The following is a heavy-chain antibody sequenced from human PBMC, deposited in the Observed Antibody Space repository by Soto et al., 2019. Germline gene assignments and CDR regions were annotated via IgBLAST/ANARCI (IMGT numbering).Heavy chain of an antibody. V-gene: IGHV1-24*01. CDR1: GYTLTELS. D-gene: IGHD2-2*01. CDR3: ATNSRVYCSSTSCHAYYYYYYMDV. J-gene: IGHJ6*03. CDR2: FDPEDGET. Sequence: ASVKVSCKVSGYTLTELSMHWVRQAPGKGLEWMGGFDPEDGETIYAQKFQGRDTMTEDTSTDTAYMELSSLRSEDTAVYYCATNSRVYCSSTSCHAYYYYYYMDVWGKGTTVTVSS.